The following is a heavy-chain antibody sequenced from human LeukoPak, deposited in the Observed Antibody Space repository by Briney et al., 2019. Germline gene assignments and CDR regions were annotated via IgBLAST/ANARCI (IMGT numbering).Heavy chain of an antibody. CDR3: AKAYAFVGANYFDY. CDR1: GFTFSTYA. Sequence: GGSLRLSCAASGFTFSTYAMSWVRQAPGKGLEWVSAIGDTTYYADSVKGRFTISRDNSKNTLYLQMNNLRAEDAAIYYCAKAYAFVGANYFDYWGQGTLVTVS. J-gene: IGHJ4*02. D-gene: IGHD1-26*01. CDR2: IGDTT. V-gene: IGHV3-23*01.